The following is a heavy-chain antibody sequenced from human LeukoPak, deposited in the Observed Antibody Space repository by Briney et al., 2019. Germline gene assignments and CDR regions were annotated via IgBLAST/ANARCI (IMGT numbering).Heavy chain of an antibody. CDR3: AREVGYYYYMDV. Sequence: SVTLSLTCAVYGGSFSGYYWSWIRQPPGKGLECIGYIYYSGSSNYNPSLKSRVTISVDTSKNQFSLKLSSVTAADTAVYYCAREVGYYYYMDVWGKGTTITVSS. V-gene: IGHV4-59*01. D-gene: IGHD3-3*01. CDR2: IYYSGSS. J-gene: IGHJ6*03. CDR1: GGSFSGYY.